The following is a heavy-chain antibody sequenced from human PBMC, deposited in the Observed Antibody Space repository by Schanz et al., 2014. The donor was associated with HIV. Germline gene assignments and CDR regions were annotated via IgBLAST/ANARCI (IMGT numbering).Heavy chain of an antibody. Sequence: VQLVESGGGLVQPGGSLRLSCAASGFTFSTYGIHWVRQAPGKGLEWVAVISYDGIYKKYADSVKGRFTISRDNSKNTVHLQMNSLTLEDAAVYYCAKAITGNYYYYYGMDVWGRGTTVTVSS. CDR2: ISYDGIYK. CDR3: AKAITGNYYYYYGMDV. CDR1: GFTFSTYG. D-gene: IGHD3-10*01. J-gene: IGHJ6*02. V-gene: IGHV3-30*18.